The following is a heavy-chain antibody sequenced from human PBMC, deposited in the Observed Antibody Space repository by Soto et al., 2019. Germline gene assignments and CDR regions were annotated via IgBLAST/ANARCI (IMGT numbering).Heavy chain of an antibody. CDR3: ANSRISGDCCPENDY. Sequence: EVQLLESGGGLVQPGGSLRLSCAASGFTFSSYAMSWVRQAPGKGLEWVSAISGSGGSTYYADSVKGRFTISRDNSKNTLYLQMNSLRAEDTAVYYCANSRISGDCCPENDYWGQGTLVTVSS. CDR1: GFTFSSYA. J-gene: IGHJ4*02. D-gene: IGHD2-21*02. V-gene: IGHV3-23*01. CDR2: ISGSGGST.